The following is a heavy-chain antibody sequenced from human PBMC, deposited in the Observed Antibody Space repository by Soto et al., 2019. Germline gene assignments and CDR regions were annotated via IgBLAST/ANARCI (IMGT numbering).Heavy chain of an antibody. CDR2: IYYSGST. J-gene: IGHJ6*02. V-gene: IGHV4-39*01. CDR1: GGSISSSSYY. CDR3: ARRRYSSSWYTAYGMDV. Sequence: SETLSLTCTVSGGSISSSSYYWGWIRQPPGKGLEWIGSIYYSGSTYYNPSLKSRVTISVDTSKNQFSLKLSSVTAADTAVYYCARRRYSSSWYTAYGMDVWGQGTTVTISS. D-gene: IGHD6-13*01.